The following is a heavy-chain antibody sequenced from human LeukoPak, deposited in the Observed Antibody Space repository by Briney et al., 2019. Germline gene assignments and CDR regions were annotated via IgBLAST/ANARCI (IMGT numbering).Heavy chain of an antibody. CDR3: AGPGRGYSYGFGPRDYYYMDV. Sequence: GASVKVSCKASGGTFSSYAISWVRQAPGQGLEWMGRIIPILGTANYAQKFQGRVTITTDESTSTAYMELSSLRSEDTAVYYCAGPGRGYSYGFGPRDYYYMDVWGKGTTVTVSS. CDR1: GGTFSSYA. J-gene: IGHJ6*03. CDR2: IIPILGTA. D-gene: IGHD5-18*01. V-gene: IGHV1-69*11.